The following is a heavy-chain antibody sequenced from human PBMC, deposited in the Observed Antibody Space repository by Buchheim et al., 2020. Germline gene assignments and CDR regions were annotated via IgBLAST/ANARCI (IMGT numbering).Heavy chain of an antibody. J-gene: IGHJ2*01. Sequence: QVQLQESGPGLVKPSETLSLTCTVSGGSISSYYWSWIRQPAGKGLEWIGRIYTSGSTNYNPSLKSRVTMSVDTSKNQFSLKLSSVTAADTAVYYCAGGAGYYDSSAPVEDWYFDLWGRGTL. CDR3: AGGAGYYDSSAPVEDWYFDL. V-gene: IGHV4-4*07. D-gene: IGHD3-22*01. CDR2: IYTSGST. CDR1: GGSISSYY.